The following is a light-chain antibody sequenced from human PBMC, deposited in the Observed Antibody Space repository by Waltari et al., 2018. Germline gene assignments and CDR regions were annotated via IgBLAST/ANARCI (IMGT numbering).Light chain of an antibody. CDR2: GAS. J-gene: IGKJ1*01. Sequence: DIVMTQSPATMSVSQGERDTLSWRASQSVISNIAWYKQKPGQAPRLLIYGASTRATGIPARFSGIGSGTDFTLTISSLQSEEFVVYYCQQYNNWPRTFGQGTKVEIK. CDR1: QSVISN. V-gene: IGKV3-15*01. CDR3: QQYNNWPRT.